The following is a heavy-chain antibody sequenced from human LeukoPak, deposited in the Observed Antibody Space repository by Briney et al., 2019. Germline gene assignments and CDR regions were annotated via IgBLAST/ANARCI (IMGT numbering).Heavy chain of an antibody. CDR2: INPSGGST. D-gene: IGHD3-3*01. J-gene: IGHJ4*02. V-gene: IGHV1-46*01. CDR1: GYTFTSYY. CDR3: ARDRRGFLEWLSLDY. Sequence: GASVKVSCKASGYTFTSYYMHWVRQAPGQGLEWMGIINPSGGSTSYAQKFQGRVTMTRDTSTSTAYMELSSLRSEDTAVYYCARDRRGFLEWLSLDYWGQGTLVTVSS.